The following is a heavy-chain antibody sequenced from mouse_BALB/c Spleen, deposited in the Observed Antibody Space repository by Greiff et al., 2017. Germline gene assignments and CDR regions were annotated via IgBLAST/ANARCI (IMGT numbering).Heavy chain of an antibody. Sequence: EVQRVESGAELVKPGASVKLSCTASGFNIKDTYMHWVKQRPEQGLEWIGRIDPANGNTKYDPKFQGKATITADTSSSTAYLQLSSLTSEDTAVYYCAKGSPWFAYWGQGTLVTVSA. CDR3: AKGSPWFAY. CDR2: IDPANGNT. V-gene: IGHV14-3*02. J-gene: IGHJ3*01. CDR1: GFNIKDTY.